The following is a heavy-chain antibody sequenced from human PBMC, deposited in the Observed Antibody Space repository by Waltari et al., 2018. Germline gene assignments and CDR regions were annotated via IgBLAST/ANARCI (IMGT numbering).Heavy chain of an antibody. J-gene: IGHJ2*01. CDR1: GGNFSSYA. CDR3: ARSGQEGTADWYFDL. V-gene: IGHV1-69*01. CDR2: IIPIFGTA. D-gene: IGHD1-26*01. Sequence: QVQLVQSGAEVKKPGSSVKVSCKASGGNFSSYAISWVRQAPGQGLEWMGGIIPIFGTANYAQKFQGRVTITADESTSTAYMELSSLRSEDTAVYYCARSGQEGTADWYFDLWGRGTLVTVSS.